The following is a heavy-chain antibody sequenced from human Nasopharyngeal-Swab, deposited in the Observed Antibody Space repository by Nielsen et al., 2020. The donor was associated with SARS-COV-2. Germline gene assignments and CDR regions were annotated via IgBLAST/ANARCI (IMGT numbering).Heavy chain of an antibody. Sequence: SETLSLTCTVSGGSISSGDYYWSWIRQPPGKGLEWIGYIYYSGSTYYNPSLKSRVTISVDTSKNQFSLKLSSVTAADTAVYYCARVDGYHAFDIWGQGTMVTVSS. D-gene: IGHD5-24*01. V-gene: IGHV4-30-4*02. CDR2: IYYSGST. CDR3: ARVDGYHAFDI. CDR1: GGSISSGDYY. J-gene: IGHJ3*02.